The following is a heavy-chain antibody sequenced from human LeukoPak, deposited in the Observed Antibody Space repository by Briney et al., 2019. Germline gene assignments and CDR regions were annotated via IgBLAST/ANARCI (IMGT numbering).Heavy chain of an antibody. CDR3: ARVGYSYGYPYFDY. CDR1: GFTFSSYD. V-gene: IGHV3-13*01. J-gene: IGHJ4*02. D-gene: IGHD5-18*01. CDR2: IGTAGDT. Sequence: PEGSLRLSCAASGFTFSSYDMHWVRQATGKGLEWVSAIGTAGDTYYPGSVKGRFTISRENAKNSLYLQMNSLRAGDTAVYYCARVGYSYGYPYFDYWGQGTLVTVSS.